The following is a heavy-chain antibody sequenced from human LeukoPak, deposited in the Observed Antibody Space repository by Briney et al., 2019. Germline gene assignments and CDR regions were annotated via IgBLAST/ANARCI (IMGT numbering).Heavy chain of an antibody. D-gene: IGHD3-10*01. CDR3: ALSRRGYGSGQLGYFDY. CDR2: INEDGSHK. J-gene: IGHJ4*02. CDR1: GFTFSNYW. Sequence: GGSLRLSCAASGFTFSNYWMTWVRQAPGKGLEWVANINEDGSHKYYADSVKGRFTISRDNAKNSLHLQLNSLRAEDTAVYYCALSRRGYGSGQLGYFDYWGQGTLVTVSS. V-gene: IGHV3-7*03.